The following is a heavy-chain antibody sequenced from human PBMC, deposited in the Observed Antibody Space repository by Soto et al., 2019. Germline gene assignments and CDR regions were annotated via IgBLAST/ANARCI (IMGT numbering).Heavy chain of an antibody. CDR1: GFSLTTSGEG. CDR2: IYCDDDK. V-gene: IGHV2-5*02. D-gene: IGHD4-17*01. CDR3: AHRTTTGTWWFDP. Sequence: QITLKESGPTLVKPTQTLTLTCTFSGFSLTTSGEGVGWLRQPPGKALEWLALIYCDDDKRYNPSLKSRLTITKDTSENQVVLTMTIMDPADTATYFCAHRTTTGTWWFDPWGQGTLVTVSS. J-gene: IGHJ5*02.